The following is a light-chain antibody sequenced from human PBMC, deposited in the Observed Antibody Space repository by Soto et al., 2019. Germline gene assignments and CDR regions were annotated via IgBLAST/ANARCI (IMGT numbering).Light chain of an antibody. Sequence: QLVLTQPPSVSGAPVQRVTISCTGSSSNIGAGYDVHWYQHRPGTAPKLLIFGNSHRPSGVPVPDRFSGSKSGTSAYLAITGLQAKDEGDYYCQSYDRTLDARYVFGPGTKLTVL. V-gene: IGLV1-40*01. CDR3: QSYDRTLDARYV. J-gene: IGLJ1*01. CDR2: GNS. CDR1: SSNIGAGYD.